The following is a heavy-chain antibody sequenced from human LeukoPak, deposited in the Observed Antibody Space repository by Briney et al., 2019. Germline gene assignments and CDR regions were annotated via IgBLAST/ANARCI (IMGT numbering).Heavy chain of an antibody. J-gene: IGHJ3*02. CDR2: ISAYNGNT. CDR1: GYTFTSYG. CDR3: ARVLGSSGYYLNAFDI. Sequence: ASVKVSCKASGYTFTSYGISWVRQAPGQGLEWMGWISAYNGNTNYAQKLQGRVTMTTDTSTSTAYMELRSLRSDDTAVYYCARVLGSSGYYLNAFDIWGQGTMVTVSS. D-gene: IGHD3-22*01. V-gene: IGHV1-18*01.